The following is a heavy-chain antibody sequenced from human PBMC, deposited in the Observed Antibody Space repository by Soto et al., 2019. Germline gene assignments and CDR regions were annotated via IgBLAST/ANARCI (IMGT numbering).Heavy chain of an antibody. V-gene: IGHV2-26*01. Sequence: QVTLKESGPVLVKPTETLTLTCTVSGFSLSNARMGVSWIRQPPGKALEWLAHIFSNDEKSYSTSPKSRLTNSQATSKRQVVLTITNMDPVDTATYYCAPVVMIEQNWFDPWGQGTLVTVSS. J-gene: IGHJ5*02. CDR2: IFSNDEK. D-gene: IGHD3-3*01. CDR3: APVVMIEQNWFDP. CDR1: GFSLSNARMG.